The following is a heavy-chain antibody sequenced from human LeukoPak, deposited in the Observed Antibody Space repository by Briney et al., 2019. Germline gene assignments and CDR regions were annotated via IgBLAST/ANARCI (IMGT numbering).Heavy chain of an antibody. CDR2: IYHSGST. D-gene: IGHD6-19*01. CDR3: AREGSGWYKAYAWFDP. Sequence: PSETLSLTCTVSGYSISSGYYWGWIRQPPGKGLEWIGSIYHSGSTYYNPSLKSRVTISVDTSKNQFSLKLSSVTAADTAVYYCAREGSGWYKAYAWFDPWGQGTLVTVSS. V-gene: IGHV4-38-2*02. J-gene: IGHJ5*02. CDR1: GYSISSGYY.